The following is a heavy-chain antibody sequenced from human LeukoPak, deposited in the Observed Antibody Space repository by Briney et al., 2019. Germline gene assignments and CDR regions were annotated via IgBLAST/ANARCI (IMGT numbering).Heavy chain of an antibody. CDR2: INPSGGST. D-gene: IGHD2-21*02. Sequence: ASVKVSCKASGYTFTSYYMHWVRRAPGQGLEWMGIINPSGGSTSYAQKFQGRVTMTRDTSTSTVYMELSSLRSEDTAVYYCARVAPYCGGDCYFDYWGQGTLVTVSS. V-gene: IGHV1-46*01. J-gene: IGHJ4*02. CDR3: ARVAPYCGGDCYFDY. CDR1: GYTFTSYY.